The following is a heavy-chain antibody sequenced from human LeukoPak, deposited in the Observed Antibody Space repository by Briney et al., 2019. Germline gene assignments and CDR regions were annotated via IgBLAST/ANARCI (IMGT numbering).Heavy chain of an antibody. V-gene: IGHV4-34*01. CDR3: ARFSRITWGDWGDASDL. J-gene: IGHJ3*01. CDR1: GGSFSDYF. D-gene: IGHD2-21*02. CDR2: IDDGGNT. Sequence: SETLSLMCSVYGGSFSDYFWSWIRQPPGKGLEWIGEIDDGGNTNYNPSLMGRVIVSMEKSKKQFSLVMRSVTAADTAVYYCARFSRITWGDWGDASDLWGQGATVIVSS.